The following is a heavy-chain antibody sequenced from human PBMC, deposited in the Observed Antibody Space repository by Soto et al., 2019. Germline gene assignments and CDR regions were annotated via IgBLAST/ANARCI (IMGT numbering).Heavy chain of an antibody. V-gene: IGHV4-59*08. CDR1: GGSISSYY. CDR3: ARHQRRIAVAGTGFAP. CDR2: IYYSGST. D-gene: IGHD6-19*01. Sequence: PSETLSLTCTVSGGSISSYYWSWIRQPPGKGLEWIGYIYYSGSTNYNPSLKSRVTISVDTSKNQFSLKLSSVTAADTAVYYCARHQRRIAVAGTGFAPWGQGTLVTVSS. J-gene: IGHJ5*02.